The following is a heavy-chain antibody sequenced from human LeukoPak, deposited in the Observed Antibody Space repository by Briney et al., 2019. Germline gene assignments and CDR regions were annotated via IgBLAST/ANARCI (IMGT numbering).Heavy chain of an antibody. Sequence: GGSLRLSCAASGFTFSSYDMHWVRQATGKGLEWVSAIGTAGDTYYPGSVKGRFAISRENAKNSLYLQMNSLRAGDTAVYYCARGGALAYYFDYWGQGTLVTVSS. D-gene: IGHD1-1*01. CDR1: GFTFSSYD. CDR3: ARGGALAYYFDY. CDR2: IGTAGDT. V-gene: IGHV3-13*01. J-gene: IGHJ4*02.